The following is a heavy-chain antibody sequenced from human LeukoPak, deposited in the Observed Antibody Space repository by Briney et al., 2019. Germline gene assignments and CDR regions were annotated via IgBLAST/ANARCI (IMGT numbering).Heavy chain of an antibody. V-gene: IGHV1-69*13. J-gene: IGHJ6*02. CDR2: IIPIFGTA. Sequence: SVKVSCKASGGTFSSYAISWVRQAPGQGLEWMGGIIPIFGTANYAQKFQGRVTITADESTSTAYMELSSLRSEDTAVYYCARDGSFGYCGGDCYFWDYYYGMDVWGQGTTVTVSS. CDR1: GGTFSSYA. D-gene: IGHD2-21*02. CDR3: ARDGSFGYCGGDCYFWDYYYGMDV.